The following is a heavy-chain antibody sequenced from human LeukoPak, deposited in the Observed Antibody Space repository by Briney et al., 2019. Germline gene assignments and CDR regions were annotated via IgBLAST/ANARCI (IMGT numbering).Heavy chain of an antibody. D-gene: IGHD3-22*01. CDR1: GGTFSSYA. Sequence: SVKVSCKASGGTFSSYAVSWVRQAPGQGLEWMGGIIPIFGTANYAQKFQGRVTITTDESTSTAYMELSSLRSEDTAVYYCAARGEYYYDSSGYWPLDFDYWGQGTLVTVSS. CDR3: AARGEYYYDSSGYWPLDFDY. CDR2: IIPIFGTA. V-gene: IGHV1-69*05. J-gene: IGHJ4*02.